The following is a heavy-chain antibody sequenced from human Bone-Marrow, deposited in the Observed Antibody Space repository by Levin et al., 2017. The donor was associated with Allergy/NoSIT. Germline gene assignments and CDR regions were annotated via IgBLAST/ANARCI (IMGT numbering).Heavy chain of an antibody. V-gene: IGHV3-48*03. CDR2: ISSSGSTI. J-gene: IGHJ3*02. Sequence: LSLTCAASGFTFSSYEMNWVRQAPGKGLEWVSYISSSGSTIYYADSVKGRFTISRDNAKNSLYLQMNSLRAEDTAVYYCARVPYVVVVAATSDAFDIWGQGTMVTVSS. D-gene: IGHD2-15*01. CDR1: GFTFSSYE. CDR3: ARVPYVVVVAATSDAFDI.